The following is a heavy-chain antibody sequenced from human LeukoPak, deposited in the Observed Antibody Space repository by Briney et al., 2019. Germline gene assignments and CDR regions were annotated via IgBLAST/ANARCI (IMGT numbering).Heavy chain of an antibody. CDR2: IHYTGNT. V-gene: IGHV4-34*10. J-gene: IGHJ4*02. D-gene: IGHD3-22*01. CDR1: GDSFRGFY. Sequence: PSETLSLTCVVSGDSFRGFYWSWIRQSPGKGLEWIGEIHYTGNTNYNPSLKSRVTMSVDTSKNQFSLKLSSVTAADTAVYYCARIDSSGYKLDYWGQGTLVTVSS. CDR3: ARIDSSGYKLDY.